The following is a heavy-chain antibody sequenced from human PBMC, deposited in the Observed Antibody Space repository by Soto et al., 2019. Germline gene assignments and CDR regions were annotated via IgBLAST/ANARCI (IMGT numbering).Heavy chain of an antibody. Sequence: QITLKESGPTLVKPTQTLTLTCTFSGFSLSTSGVGVGWIRQPPGKALEWLALICWDDDKRYSPSLKSRLTITKDTFKNQLVLTMTNMDSVDTATYYSAQRPLYGGNSDFYYWGQAPLFTVSS. J-gene: IGHJ4*02. CDR1: GFSLSTSGVG. CDR2: ICWDDDK. CDR3: AQRPLYGGNSDFYY. V-gene: IGHV2-5*02. D-gene: IGHD4-17*01.